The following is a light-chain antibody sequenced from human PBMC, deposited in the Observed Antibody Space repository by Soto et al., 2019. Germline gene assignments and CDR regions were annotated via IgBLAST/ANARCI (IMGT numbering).Light chain of an antibody. CDR2: EVS. V-gene: IGLV2-14*01. J-gene: IGLJ1*01. CDR3: NSRGGSRPYYV. CDR1: SSDIGAYNS. Sequence: QSVLTQPASVSGSPGQSITISCTGTSSDIGAYNSVSWYQQYPGKAPKLMIYEVSNRPSGVSARFSASKSGNTASLTISGLQAEDEADYYCNSRGGSRPYYVFGTGPKV.